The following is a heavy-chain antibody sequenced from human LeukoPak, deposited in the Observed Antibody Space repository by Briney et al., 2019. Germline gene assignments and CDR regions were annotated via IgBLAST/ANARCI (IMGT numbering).Heavy chain of an antibody. D-gene: IGHD2-21*02. Sequence: GGSLRLSCAASGFTFSSYAMSWVRQAPGKGLEWVSAISGSGGSTYYADSVKGRFTISRDNSKNTLYLQMNSLRAEDTAVYYCAKDSPYCGGDCYSVFDYWGQGTLVTVSS. CDR1: GFTFSSYA. J-gene: IGHJ4*02. CDR3: AKDSPYCGGDCYSVFDY. V-gene: IGHV3-23*01. CDR2: ISGSGGST.